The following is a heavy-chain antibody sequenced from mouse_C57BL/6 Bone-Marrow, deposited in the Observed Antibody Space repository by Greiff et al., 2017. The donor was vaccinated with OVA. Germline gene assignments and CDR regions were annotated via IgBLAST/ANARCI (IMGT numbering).Heavy chain of an antibody. J-gene: IGHJ4*01. D-gene: IGHD2-3*01. CDR1: GYTFTSYW. Sequence: QVQLKQPGAELVKPGASVKMSCKASGYTFTSYWITWVKPRPGQGLEWIGDIYPGSGSTNYHEKFKSKATLTVDTSSSTAYMQLSSLTSEDSAVYYCARDDGYYVGAMDYWGQGTSVTVSS. CDR3: ARDDGYYVGAMDY. V-gene: IGHV1-55*01. CDR2: IYPGSGST.